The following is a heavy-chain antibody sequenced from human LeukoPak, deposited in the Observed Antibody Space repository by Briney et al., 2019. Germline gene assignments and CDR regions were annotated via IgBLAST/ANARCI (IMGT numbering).Heavy chain of an antibody. D-gene: IGHD5-24*01. J-gene: IGHJ6*03. CDR3: ARRGADMATIPDYGYWYMDV. Sequence: SETLSLTCTVSGGSISSYDWSWIRQPAGKGLEWIGRIYTSGSTNYNPSLKSRVTMSVDTSKNQFSLKLSSVTAADTAVYYCARRGADMATIPDYGYWYMDVWGKGTTVTVSS. CDR1: GGSISSYD. V-gene: IGHV4-4*07. CDR2: IYTSGST.